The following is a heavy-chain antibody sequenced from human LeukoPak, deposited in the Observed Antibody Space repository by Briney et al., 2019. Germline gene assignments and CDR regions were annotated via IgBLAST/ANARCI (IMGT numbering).Heavy chain of an antibody. CDR3: ARDGFGELFYYYYMDV. CDR1: GYTFTGYY. CDR2: INPNSGGT. J-gene: IGHJ6*03. D-gene: IGHD3-10*01. V-gene: IGHV1-2*02. Sequence: ASVKVSCKASGYTFTGYYMHWVRQAPGQGLEWMGWINPNSGGTNYAQKFQGRVTMTRDTSISTAYMGLSRLRSDDTAVYYCARDGFGELFYYYYMDVWGKGTTVTVSS.